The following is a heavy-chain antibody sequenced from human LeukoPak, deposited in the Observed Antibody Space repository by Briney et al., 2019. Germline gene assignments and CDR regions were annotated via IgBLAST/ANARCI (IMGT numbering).Heavy chain of an antibody. CDR2: INPNSGGT. CDR1: GYTFTGYY. CDR3: ARDPYCSSTSCYTTNWFDP. V-gene: IGHV1-2*02. Sequence: ASVRVSCKATGYTFTGYYLHWVRQAPGQGLEWMGWINPNSGGTKFAQKFQGRVTMSRDKSITTAYMELTRLTSDDTAVYYCARDPYCSSTSCYTTNWFDPWGQGTLVTVSS. J-gene: IGHJ5*02. D-gene: IGHD2-2*02.